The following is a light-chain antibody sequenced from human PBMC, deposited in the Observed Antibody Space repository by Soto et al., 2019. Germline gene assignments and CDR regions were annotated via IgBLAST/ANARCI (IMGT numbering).Light chain of an antibody. Sequence: VLTQPPSVAGSPGQSVTISCTGSNNDVGGYKGVSWYQQPPGTAPKLILYEVSNRPSGVPDRFSGSKSGNTASLTISGLQAEDEADYYCSSYSRSDTYVFGTGTKVTVL. V-gene: IGLV2-18*02. CDR2: EVS. CDR3: SSYSRSDTYV. CDR1: NNDVGGYKG. J-gene: IGLJ1*01.